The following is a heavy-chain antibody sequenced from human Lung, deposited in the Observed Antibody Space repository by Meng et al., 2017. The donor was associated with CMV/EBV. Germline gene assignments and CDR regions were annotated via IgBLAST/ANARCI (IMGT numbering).Heavy chain of an antibody. CDR2: ISAYNGDT. J-gene: IGHJ5*02. V-gene: IGHV1-18*01. CDR3: ARDLQYCGSTSCYDDCFDP. Sequence: ASXXVSXKASGYTFTDYGISWVRQAPGQGLEWMGWISAYNGDTNYARNLWGRVTMTTDTSTTTAYMELRSLRSDDTAVYYCARDLQYCGSTSCYDDCFDPXGQGXLVTVSS. D-gene: IGHD2-2*01. CDR1: GYTFTDYG.